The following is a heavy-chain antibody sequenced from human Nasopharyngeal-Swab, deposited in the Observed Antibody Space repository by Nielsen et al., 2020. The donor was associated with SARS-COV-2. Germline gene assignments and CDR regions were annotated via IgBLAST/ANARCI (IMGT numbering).Heavy chain of an antibody. V-gene: IGHV4-4*02. CDR1: GGSISSNNW. D-gene: IGHD3-9*01. CDR2: IYHSGST. Sequence: SETLSLTCAVSGGSISSNNWWSWVRQPPGRGLEWIGEIYHSGSTNYSPSLKSRVTVSVDKSKNQFSLKLSSVTAADTAVYYCARGEYDILIGYYTFDYWGQGTLVTVSS. J-gene: IGHJ4*02. CDR3: ARGEYDILIGYYTFDY.